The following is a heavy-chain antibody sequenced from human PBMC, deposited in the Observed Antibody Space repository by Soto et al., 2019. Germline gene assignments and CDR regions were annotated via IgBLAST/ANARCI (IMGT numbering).Heavy chain of an antibody. Sequence: ASVKVSCKASGYTFHSYDMHWVRQQPGQRLEWMGWINDGNGNTKYSQKFQGRVSITRDTYASTAYMELRGQRAEDRAGNYFARHPGGYSYGYDYYFCYGMDVWGQGTTVTVYS. CDR3: ARHPGGYSYGYDYYFCYGMDV. CDR1: GYTFHSYD. V-gene: IGHV1-3*01. CDR2: INDGNGNT. J-gene: IGHJ6*02. D-gene: IGHD5-18*01.